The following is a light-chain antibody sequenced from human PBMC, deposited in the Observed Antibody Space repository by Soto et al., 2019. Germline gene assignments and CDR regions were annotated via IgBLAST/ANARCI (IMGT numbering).Light chain of an antibody. V-gene: IGKV1-39*01. Sequence: DIQMTQSPSSLSASVGDRVTITCRASQSISRNLNWYQHKPGKAPKPLIYAASSLQNGVPSRFSGGGSGTEFTLSISSLQPEDFGTYYCQQSYTTASITFGQGTRLEMK. CDR3: QQSYTTASIT. J-gene: IGKJ5*01. CDR2: AAS. CDR1: QSISRN.